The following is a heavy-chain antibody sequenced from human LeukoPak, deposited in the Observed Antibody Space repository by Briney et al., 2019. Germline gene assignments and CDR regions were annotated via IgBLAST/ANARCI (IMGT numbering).Heavy chain of an antibody. CDR1: GFTFSSYW. D-gene: IGHD3-16*01. Sequence: GGSLRLSCAASGFTFSSYWMSWVRQAPGKGLEWVANIKKDGSEKYYVDSVKGRFTISRDNAKNSLYLQMNSLRVEDTAVYYCARERWGDAFDIWGQGTMVTVSS. V-gene: IGHV3-7*01. J-gene: IGHJ3*02. CDR3: ARERWGDAFDI. CDR2: IKKDGSEK.